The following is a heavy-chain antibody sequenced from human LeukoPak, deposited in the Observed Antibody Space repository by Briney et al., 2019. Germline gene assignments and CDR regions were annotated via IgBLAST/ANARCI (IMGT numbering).Heavy chain of an antibody. Sequence: ASVKVSCKASGGTFSSYAIGWVRQAPGQGLEWMGGIIPIFGTANYAQKFQGRVTITADESTSTAYMELSSLRSEDTAVYYCARSQESGYSYGLGAFDIWGQGTMVTVSS. J-gene: IGHJ3*02. V-gene: IGHV1-69*13. CDR3: ARSQESGYSYGLGAFDI. CDR2: IIPIFGTA. D-gene: IGHD5-18*01. CDR1: GGTFSSYA.